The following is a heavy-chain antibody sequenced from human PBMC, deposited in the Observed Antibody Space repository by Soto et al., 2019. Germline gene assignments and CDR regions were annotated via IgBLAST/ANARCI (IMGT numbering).Heavy chain of an antibody. V-gene: IGHV1-69*13. Sequence: SVKVSCKASGGTFRSYASSWVRQAPGQGLEWMGGIIPIFGTANYAQKFQGRVTITADESTSTAYMELSSLRSEDTAVYYCASCSRSSTRCYMGYWGQGNLVTGS. CDR2: IIPIFGTA. J-gene: IGHJ4*02. CDR1: GGTFRSYA. CDR3: ASCSRSSTRCYMGY. D-gene: IGHD2-2*02.